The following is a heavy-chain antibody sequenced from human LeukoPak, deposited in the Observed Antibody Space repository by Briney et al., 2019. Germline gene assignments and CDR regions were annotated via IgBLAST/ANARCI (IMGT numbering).Heavy chain of an antibody. V-gene: IGHV3-30*18. J-gene: IGHJ4*02. D-gene: IGHD5-24*01. Sequence: GGSLRLSCAASGLTFSTYGIHWVRQAPGKGLEWVAVISDDGSNKYYADSVKGRFTISRDNSKNTLYLQMNSLIAEDTAVYYCAKSGYNRFDYWGQGTRVTVSS. CDR1: GLTFSTYG. CDR2: ISDDGSNK. CDR3: AKSGYNRFDY.